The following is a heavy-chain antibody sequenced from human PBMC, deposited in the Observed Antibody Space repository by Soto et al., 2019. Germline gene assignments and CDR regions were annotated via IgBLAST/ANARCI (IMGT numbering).Heavy chain of an antibody. D-gene: IGHD5-12*01. V-gene: IGHV4-34*01. Sequence: SETLSLTCAVYGGSFSGYYWSWIRQPPGKGLEWIGEINHSGSTNYNPSLKSRVTISVDTSENQFSLKLSSVTAADTAVYYCARVLNIVATRFFDYWGQGTLVTVSS. CDR1: GGSFSGYY. CDR3: ARVLNIVATRFFDY. CDR2: INHSGST. J-gene: IGHJ4*02.